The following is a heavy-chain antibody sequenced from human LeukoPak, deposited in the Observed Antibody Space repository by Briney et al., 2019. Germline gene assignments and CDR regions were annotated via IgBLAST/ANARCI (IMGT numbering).Heavy chain of an antibody. V-gene: IGHV3-20*04. CDR3: ARGGGYCSSTSCMFDY. D-gene: IGHD2-2*01. CDR2: INWNGGST. CDR1: GFTFDDYG. J-gene: IGHJ4*02. Sequence: GGSLRLSCAASGFTFDDYGMSWVRQAPGKGLEWVSGINWNGGSTGYADSVKGRFTISRDNAKNSLYLQMNSLRAEDTALYYCARGGGYCSSTSCMFDYWGQGTLVTVSS.